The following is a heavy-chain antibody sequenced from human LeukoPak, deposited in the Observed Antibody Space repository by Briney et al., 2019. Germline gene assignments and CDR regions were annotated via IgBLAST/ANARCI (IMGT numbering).Heavy chain of an antibody. J-gene: IGHJ4*02. Sequence: SETLSLTCTVSGVSISSYYWSWLRQPPGKGLEWIGYIYYSGSTNYNPSLKSRVTISVDTSKNQFSLKLSSVTAADTAVYYCARDRGLGHDYWGQGTLVTVSS. CDR1: GVSISSYY. V-gene: IGHV4-59*01. CDR3: ARDRGLGHDY. CDR2: IYYSGST. D-gene: IGHD3-16*01.